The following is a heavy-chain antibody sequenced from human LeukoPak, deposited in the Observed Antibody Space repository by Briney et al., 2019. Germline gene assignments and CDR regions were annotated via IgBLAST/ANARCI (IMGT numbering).Heavy chain of an antibody. CDR1: GFTFSSYS. CDR2: ISSSSSTK. Sequence: GGTLRLSCAASGFTFSSYSMNWVRQAPGKGLEGVSYISSSSSTKYYADSVKGRFTISTDNAKNSLYLQMNSPRAEDTAVYYCARDKDVGATLLDYWGQGTLVTVSS. J-gene: IGHJ4*02. D-gene: IGHD1-26*01. CDR3: ARDKDVGATLLDY. V-gene: IGHV3-48*01.